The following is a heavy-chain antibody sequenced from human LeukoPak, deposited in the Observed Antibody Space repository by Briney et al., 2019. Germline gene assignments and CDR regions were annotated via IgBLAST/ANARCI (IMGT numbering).Heavy chain of an antibody. CDR3: ARAATYDSSGYYYFDY. D-gene: IGHD3-22*01. CDR1: GGSISSYY. CDR2: IYYSGST. V-gene: IGHV4-59*01. J-gene: IGHJ4*02. Sequence: PSETLSLTCTVSGGSISSYYWSWIRQPPGKGLEWIGYIYYSGSTNYNPSLKSRVTISVDTSKNQFSLKLSSVTAADTAVYYCARAATYDSSGYYYFDYWGQGTLVTVSS.